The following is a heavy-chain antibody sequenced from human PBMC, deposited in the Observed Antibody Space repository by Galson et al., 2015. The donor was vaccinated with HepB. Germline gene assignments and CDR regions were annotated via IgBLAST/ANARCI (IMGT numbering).Heavy chain of an antibody. V-gene: IGHV3-30-3*01. J-gene: IGHJ6*02. D-gene: IGHD2-8*01. CDR1: GFTFSSFT. CDR2: ISYDGSNK. CDR3: ARVLMVYALEGYYYYYGMDV. Sequence: SLRLSCAASGFTFSSFTMHWVRQAPGKGLEWVAVISYDGSNKYYADFVKGRFTISRDNSKNTLYLQMNSLRAEDTAVYYCARVLMVYALEGYYYYYGMDVWGQGTTVTVSS.